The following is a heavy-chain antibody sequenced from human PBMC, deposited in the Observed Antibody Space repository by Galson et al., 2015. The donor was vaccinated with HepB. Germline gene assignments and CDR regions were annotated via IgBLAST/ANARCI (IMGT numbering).Heavy chain of an antibody. CDR2: IDSKGEYR. CDR1: GFTFRSYS. V-gene: IGHV3-21*06. J-gene: IGHJ2*01. D-gene: IGHD3-3*01. Sequence: SLRLSCAGSGFTFRSYSINWVRQTPGKGLEWVSSIDSKGEYRNYADSVKGRFTISRDNAKNSVYLQMNSLRDEDTALYYCAREDIRFLEWLGYYSDLWGRGTLVTVSS. CDR3: AREDIRFLEWLGYYSDL.